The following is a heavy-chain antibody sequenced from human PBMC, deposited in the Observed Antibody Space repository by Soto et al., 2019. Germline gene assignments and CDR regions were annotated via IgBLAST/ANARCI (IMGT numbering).Heavy chain of an antibody. CDR1: GYSIVSGYY. J-gene: IGHJ3*01. Sequence: SETLSLTCAVSGYSIVSGYYLGWMRQPPGKVLEWSGNMYHSGDTYYNPSLKSRVAISVDTSKNHFSLKLSSVTAADTAVYYCARKAMRGAAFDFWGQGTMVTVSS. CDR3: ARKAMRGAAFDF. CDR2: MYHSGDT. V-gene: IGHV4-38-2*01.